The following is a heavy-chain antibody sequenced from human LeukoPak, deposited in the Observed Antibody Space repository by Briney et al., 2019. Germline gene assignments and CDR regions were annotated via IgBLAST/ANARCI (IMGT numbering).Heavy chain of an antibody. CDR1: GFTFSTYT. CDR2: VSSSGGST. CDR3: VKDLFGTGSTSRGFDS. J-gene: IGHJ4*02. Sequence: PGGSLRLSCSASGFTFSTYTMHWVRQAPGQGLEYFSAVSSSGGSTYYADSVKGRFTISRDNSRNTLYLQMSSLRTKDTAVYYCVKDLFGTGSTSRGFDSWGQGTLVTVSS. V-gene: IGHV3-64D*06. D-gene: IGHD2-2*01.